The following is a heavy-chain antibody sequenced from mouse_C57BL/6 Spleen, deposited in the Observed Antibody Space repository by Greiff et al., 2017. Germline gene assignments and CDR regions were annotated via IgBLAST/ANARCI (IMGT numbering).Heavy chain of an antibody. V-gene: IGHV1-69*01. CDR3: ARLGDYYGSSYDWYFDV. CDR2: IDPSDSYT. J-gene: IGHJ1*03. D-gene: IGHD1-1*01. Sequence: QVQLQQPGAELVMPGASVKLSCKASGYTFTSYWMHWVKQRPGQGLEWIGEIDPSDSYTNYNQKFKGKSTLTVDKSSSTAYMQLSSLTSEDSAVYYCARLGDYYGSSYDWYFDVWGTGTTVTGSS. CDR1: GYTFTSYW.